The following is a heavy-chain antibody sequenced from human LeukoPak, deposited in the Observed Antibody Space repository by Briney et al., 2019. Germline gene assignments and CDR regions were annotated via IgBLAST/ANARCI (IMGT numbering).Heavy chain of an antibody. D-gene: IGHD4-23*01. Sequence: GRSLRLSCAASGFTFSSYGMHWVRQAPGKGLEWVAVIWYDGSNKYYADSVKGRFTISRDNSKNTLYLQMNSLRAEDTAVYYCAKNDYGGNCPGDFDLWGRGTLVTVSS. V-gene: IGHV3-33*06. CDR3: AKNDYGGNCPGDFDL. CDR1: GFTFSSYG. CDR2: IWYDGSNK. J-gene: IGHJ2*01.